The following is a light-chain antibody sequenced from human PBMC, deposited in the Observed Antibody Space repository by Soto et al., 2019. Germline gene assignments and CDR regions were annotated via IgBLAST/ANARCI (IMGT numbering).Light chain of an antibody. CDR2: NVS. CDR3: SSYTLSSTV. CDR1: SSDVGGYNY. V-gene: IGLV2-14*01. J-gene: IGLJ2*01. Sequence: QSALTQPASVSGSPGQSITISCTGTSSDVGGYNYVSWYQQHPGKAPKLMIYNVSNRPSGVSNRFSGSKSGNTASLTISGLQAEDEADYYCSSYTLSSTVFGGGTKLTVL.